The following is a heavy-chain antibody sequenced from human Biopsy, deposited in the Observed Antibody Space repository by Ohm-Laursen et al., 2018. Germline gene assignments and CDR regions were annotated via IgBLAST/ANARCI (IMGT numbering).Heavy chain of an antibody. CDR3: AIDRVPRRGVMPVYYYGMDV. CDR1: GGSFNGYF. D-gene: IGHD2-21*01. J-gene: IGHJ6*02. V-gene: IGHV4-34*01. CDR2: ITQSGST. Sequence: TLSFTCAVYGGSFNGYFWSWLRQPPGQGLEWIGDITQSGSTNYSPSHKSRATISLDTSKNQFSLELSSVIPSDPAVYYCAIDRVPRRGVMPVYYYGMDVWGQGSTVTVSS.